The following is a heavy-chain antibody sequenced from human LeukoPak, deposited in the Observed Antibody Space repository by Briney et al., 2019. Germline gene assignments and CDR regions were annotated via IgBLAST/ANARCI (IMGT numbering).Heavy chain of an antibody. J-gene: IGHJ4*02. V-gene: IGHV3-48*01. CDR1: GFTFSIYS. Sequence: PGGSLRLSCGASGFTFSIYSMNWVRQAPGKGLEWVSYITSSSSLVYYADSVKGRFTVSRDNAKNSLYLQMNSLRAEDTAVYYCAKGGGIAAAGTYYWGQGTLVTVSS. CDR2: ITSSSSLV. CDR3: AKGGGIAAAGTYY. D-gene: IGHD6-13*01.